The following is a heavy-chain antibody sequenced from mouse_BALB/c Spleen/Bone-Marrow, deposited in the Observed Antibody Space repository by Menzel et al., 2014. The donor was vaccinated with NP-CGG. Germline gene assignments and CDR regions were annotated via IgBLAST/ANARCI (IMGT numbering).Heavy chain of an antibody. D-gene: IGHD3-1*01. V-gene: IGHV1-84*02. CDR1: GYTFTDYY. J-gene: IGHJ4*01. Sequence: VQVVESGPELVKPGASVKISCKASGYTFTDYYINWVKQKPGQGLEWIGWIYPGSGNTKYNEKFKGKATLTVDTSSSTAYMQLSSLTSEDTAVYFCANPGRYAMDYWGQGTSVTVSS. CDR2: IYPGSGNT. CDR3: ANPGRYAMDY.